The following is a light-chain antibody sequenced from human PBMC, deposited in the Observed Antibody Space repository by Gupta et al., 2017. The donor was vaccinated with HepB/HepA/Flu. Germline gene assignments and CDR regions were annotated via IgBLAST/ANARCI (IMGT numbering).Light chain of an antibody. CDR3: QQSDITPPIT. Sequence: DIQMTQSPSSLSASVGDRVTITCRASQNINIFLNWYQQKPGEAPKILIYAASTLHSGVPSRFSGSGYGTDFTLTISSRQPEDSATYFCQQSDITPPITFGQGTRLNIK. CDR2: AAS. J-gene: IGKJ5*01. CDR1: QNINIF. V-gene: IGKV1-39*01.